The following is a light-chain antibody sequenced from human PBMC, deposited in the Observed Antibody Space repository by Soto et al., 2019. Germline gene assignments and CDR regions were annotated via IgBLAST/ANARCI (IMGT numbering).Light chain of an antibody. J-gene: IGKJ4*01. CDR1: QSVDND. CDR3: QQRSNWPRLT. CDR2: DAS. V-gene: IGKV3D-15*01. Sequence: EIVMTQSPATLSVSPGDRATLSCRASQSVDNDLAWYQQKPGQPPRLLIYDASTRATGIPARFSGSQSGTEFTLTISSLLSEDFAVYFCQQRSNWPRLTFGGGTKVEI.